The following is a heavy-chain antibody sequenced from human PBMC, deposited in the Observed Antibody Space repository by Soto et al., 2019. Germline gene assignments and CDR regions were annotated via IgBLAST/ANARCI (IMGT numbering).Heavy chain of an antibody. CDR2: ISSSGSTI. V-gene: IGHV3-48*03. J-gene: IGHJ6*02. CDR3: ARAVKEAYYYGSGSSYYYYGMDV. D-gene: IGHD3-10*01. CDR1: GFTFSSYE. Sequence: EVPLVESGGGLVQPGGSLRLSCAASGFTFSSYEMNWVRQAPGKGLEWVSYISSSGSTIYYADSVKGRFTISRDNAKNSLYLQMNSLRAEDTAVYYCARAVKEAYYYGSGSSYYYYGMDVWGQGTTVTVSS.